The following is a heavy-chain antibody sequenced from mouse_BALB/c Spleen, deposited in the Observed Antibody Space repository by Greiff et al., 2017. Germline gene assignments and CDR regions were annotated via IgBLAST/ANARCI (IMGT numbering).Heavy chain of an antibody. J-gene: IGHJ2*01. V-gene: IGHV5-17*02. CDR1: GFTFSSFG. CDR3: ARWDTTGYYFDY. D-gene: IGHD1-1*01. Sequence: EVKLVESGGGLVQPGGSRKLSCAASGFTFSSFGMHWVRQAPEKGLEWVAYISSGSSTIYYADTVKGRFTISRDNPKNTLFLQMTSLRSEDTAMYYCARWDTTGYYFDYWGQGTTLTVSS. CDR2: ISSGSSTI.